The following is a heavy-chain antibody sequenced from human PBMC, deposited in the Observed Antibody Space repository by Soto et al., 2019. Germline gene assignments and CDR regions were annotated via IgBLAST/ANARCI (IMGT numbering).Heavy chain of an antibody. J-gene: IGHJ6*02. V-gene: IGHV1-69*02. CDR1: GGTFSSYT. CDR2: IIAILGIT. CDR3: AADTPTEDYYYYGMDV. D-gene: IGHD4-17*01. Sequence: VKVSCKASGGTFSSYTISWVRQAPGQGLEWIGRIIAILGITNYAQKFQERVTITRDMSTSTAYMELSSLRSEDTAVFYCAADTPTEDYYYYGMDVWGQGTTVTVSS.